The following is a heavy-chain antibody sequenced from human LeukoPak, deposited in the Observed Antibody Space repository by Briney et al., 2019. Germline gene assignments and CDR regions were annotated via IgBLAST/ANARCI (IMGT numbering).Heavy chain of an antibody. CDR3: ARHSPTYYDFWSGYYGYYFDY. CDR2: IYNSGST. J-gene: IGHJ4*02. Sequence: SGTLSLTCTVSGGSISSSSYYWGWIRQPPGKGLEWIGSIYNSGSTYYNPSLKSRVTISVDTSKNQFSLKLSSVTAADTAVYYCARHSPTYYDFWSGYYGYYFDYWGQGTLVTVSS. D-gene: IGHD3-3*01. V-gene: IGHV4-39*01. CDR1: GGSISSSSYY.